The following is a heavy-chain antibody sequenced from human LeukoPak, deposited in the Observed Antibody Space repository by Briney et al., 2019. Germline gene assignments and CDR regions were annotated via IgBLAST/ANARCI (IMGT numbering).Heavy chain of an antibody. D-gene: IGHD3-10*01. CDR3: AKGRFPRPYYFDY. CDR1: GFTFSSYG. V-gene: IGHV3-30*18. J-gene: IGHJ4*02. Sequence: GGSLRLSCAAPGFTFSSYGMHWVRQAPGKGLEWVAVISYDGSNKYYADSVKGRFTISRDNSKNTLYLQMNSLRAEDTAVYYCAKGRFPRPYYFDYWGQGTLVTVSS. CDR2: ISYDGSNK.